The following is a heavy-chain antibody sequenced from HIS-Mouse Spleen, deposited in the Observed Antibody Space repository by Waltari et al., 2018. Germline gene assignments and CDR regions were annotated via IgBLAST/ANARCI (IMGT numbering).Heavy chain of an antibody. Sequence: GKGLEWMGIIYPGDSDTRYSPSFQGQVTISADKSISTAYLQWSSLKASDTAMYYCARLRYSSSWLEYFQHWGQGTLVTVSS. D-gene: IGHD6-13*01. CDR3: ARLRYSSSWLEYFQH. J-gene: IGHJ1*01. CDR2: IYPGDSDT. V-gene: IGHV5-51*01.